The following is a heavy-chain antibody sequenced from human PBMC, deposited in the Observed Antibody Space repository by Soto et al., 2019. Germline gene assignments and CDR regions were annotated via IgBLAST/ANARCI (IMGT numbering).Heavy chain of an antibody. CDR1: GYAFGAYY. J-gene: IGHJ3*01. Sequence: QVQLVQSGAEVKKPGASVKVSCKASGYAFGAYYIYWVRQAPGQGLEWMGYINPHGGGAMYVQEFRDRLTITTDTPKDTAYMELRSLTSDDTAIYYCAKDRVRTPNGADSFDVWGQGTSVTVS. V-gene: IGHV1-2*02. CDR3: AKDRVRTPNGADSFDV. D-gene: IGHD2-8*01. CDR2: INPHGGGA.